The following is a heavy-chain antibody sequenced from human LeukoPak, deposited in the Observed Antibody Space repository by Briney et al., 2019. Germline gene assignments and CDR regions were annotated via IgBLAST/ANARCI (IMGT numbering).Heavy chain of an antibody. J-gene: IGHJ4*02. V-gene: IGHV4-38-2*02. Sequence: SETLSLTCSVSGYSISSGYYWAWMRQPPGKGLEWIGGINHSGSTYYNPSLKSRVTVSVDTSKNQFSLRLSPVTAADTAVYYCARVCSSGRCCDQWGQGTLVTVSS. CDR3: ARVCSSGRCCDQ. D-gene: IGHD2-15*01. CDR2: INHSGST. CDR1: GYSISSGYY.